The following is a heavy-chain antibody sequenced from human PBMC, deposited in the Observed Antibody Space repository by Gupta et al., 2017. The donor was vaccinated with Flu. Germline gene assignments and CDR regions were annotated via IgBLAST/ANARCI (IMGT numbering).Heavy chain of an antibody. J-gene: IGHJ4*03. V-gene: IGHV3-23*01. CDR2: IKGNGYAP. CDR3: ARDVDAQLQDAYDL. D-gene: IGHD3-16*01. Sequence: EEQLLAWGGDLVQPGGSLSLSCAASGLAFGVFSMGWVRQAPGKGLGWVAHIKGNGYAPYYAESVKGRFTTSRDNSKNTLYLQLTRLRAEDTAVYCGARDVDAQLQDAYDLWGQGTLVTVSS. CDR1: GLAFGVFS.